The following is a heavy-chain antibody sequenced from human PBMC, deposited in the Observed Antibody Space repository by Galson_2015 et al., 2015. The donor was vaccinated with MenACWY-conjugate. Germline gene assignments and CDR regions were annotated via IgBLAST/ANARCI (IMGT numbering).Heavy chain of an antibody. J-gene: IGHJ6*02. CDR2: VSGSGDNT. V-gene: IGHV3-23*01. CDR3: ARDRGGWNSLR. CDR1: GFTFSNYG. Sequence: SLRLSCAAPGFTFSNYGMNWVRQAPGKGLEWVSAVSGSGDNTYYADSVKGRFTISRDNSKNTLDLQMNSLRVEDTAVYYCARDRGGWNSLRWGQGTTVTVSS. D-gene: IGHD1-7*01.